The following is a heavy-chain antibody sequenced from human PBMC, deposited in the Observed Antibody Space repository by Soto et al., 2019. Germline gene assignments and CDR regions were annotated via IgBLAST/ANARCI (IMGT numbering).Heavy chain of an antibody. Sequence: GASVKVSCKASGYTFTSYGISWVRQAPGQGLEWMGWISAYNGNTNYAQKLQGRVTMTTDTSTSTAYMELRSLRSDDTAVYYCAITPAVTGYYYYYMDVWGKGTTVTVSS. CDR1: GYTFTSYG. D-gene: IGHD1-20*01. J-gene: IGHJ6*03. CDR2: ISAYNGNT. CDR3: AITPAVTGYYYYYMDV. V-gene: IGHV1-18*01.